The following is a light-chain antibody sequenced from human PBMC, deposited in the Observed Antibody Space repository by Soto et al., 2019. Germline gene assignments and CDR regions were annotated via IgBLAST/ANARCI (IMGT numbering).Light chain of an antibody. J-gene: IGKJ2*01. CDR1: QSISSW. CDR2: GAS. V-gene: IGKV1-5*01. CDR3: QQYATSSPT. Sequence: DLPMTQSPSTLSASVGDRVTITCRASQSISSWLAWYQQRPREAPKLLIYGASSLESGVPSRFSGSGSGTEFTLTISSLQPTDFGTYYCQQYATSSPTLGKETKLEI.